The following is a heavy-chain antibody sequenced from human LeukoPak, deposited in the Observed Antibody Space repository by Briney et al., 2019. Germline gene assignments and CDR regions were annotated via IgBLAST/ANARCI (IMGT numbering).Heavy chain of an antibody. CDR1: GFTFSSYA. J-gene: IGHJ4*02. Sequence: PGGSLRLSCAASGFTFSSYAMHWVRQAPGKGLEWVAVISYDGSNKYYADSVKGRFTISRDNSKNTLYLQMNSLRAEDTAVYYCAREWELLSWGQGTLVTVSS. CDR3: AREWELLS. CDR2: ISYDGSNK. V-gene: IGHV3-30-3*01. D-gene: IGHD1-26*01.